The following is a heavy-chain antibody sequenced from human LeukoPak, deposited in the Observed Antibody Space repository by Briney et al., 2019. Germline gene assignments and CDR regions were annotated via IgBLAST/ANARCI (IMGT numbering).Heavy chain of an antibody. D-gene: IGHD3-10*02. CDR2: IGSDGKT. CDR3: ARDLHYYVAVDV. J-gene: IGHJ6*02. V-gene: IGHV3-23*01. CDR1: GFTFSAFA. Sequence: GSLRLSGEASGFTFSAFATTWVRQAPGKGLEWVSSIGSDGKTHYSESVKGRFAISRDNSKSMLFLQLNSLRAEDTALYYCARDLHYYVAVDVWGQGTTVTVSS.